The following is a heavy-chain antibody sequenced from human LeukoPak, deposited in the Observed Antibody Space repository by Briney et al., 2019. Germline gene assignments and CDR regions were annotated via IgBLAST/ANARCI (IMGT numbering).Heavy chain of an antibody. CDR2: IYPSGST. J-gene: IGHJ4*02. Sequence: PSETLSLTCAVSGYSISSDNYWVWIRQPPGQGLEWTGGIYPSGSTYYNPSLKSRVTMSVDTSKNQFSLKLSSVTAADTAVYYCARAPRDSSSSNYMRRFDYWGQGTLVTVSS. D-gene: IGHD3-22*01. V-gene: IGHV4-38-2*01. CDR1: GYSISSDNY. CDR3: ARAPRDSSSSNYMRRFDY.